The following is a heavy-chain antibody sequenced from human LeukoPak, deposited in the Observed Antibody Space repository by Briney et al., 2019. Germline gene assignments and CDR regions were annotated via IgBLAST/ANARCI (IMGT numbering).Heavy chain of an antibody. CDR2: VYYTGRT. V-gene: IGHV4-59*08. CDR3: ARHVSNWNYPTYMDV. J-gene: IGHJ6*03. CDR1: GGSLTGYY. D-gene: IGHD1-7*01. Sequence: SETLSLTCTVSGGSLTGYYWSWIRQPPGKGLEWIAYVYYTGRTLYNPSLESRVTISVDTSKTQISLKLTSVTAADTAVYYCARHVSNWNYPTYMDVWGKGTTVTVSS.